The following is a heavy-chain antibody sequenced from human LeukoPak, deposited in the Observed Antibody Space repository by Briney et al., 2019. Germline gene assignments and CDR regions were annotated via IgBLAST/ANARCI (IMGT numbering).Heavy chain of an antibody. D-gene: IGHD5-24*01. CDR2: ISYDGNDK. CDR3: AKDGRDGYTFRYYYGMDV. CDR1: GFTFSSYV. J-gene: IGHJ6*02. Sequence: GGSLRLSCAASGFTFSSYVIHWVRQAPGKGLEWVAIISYDGNDKYYADSVKGRFTISRDNSKNTLDLQMNSLRTEDTAVYYCAKDGRDGYTFRYYYGMDVWGQGTTVTVSS. V-gene: IGHV3-30*18.